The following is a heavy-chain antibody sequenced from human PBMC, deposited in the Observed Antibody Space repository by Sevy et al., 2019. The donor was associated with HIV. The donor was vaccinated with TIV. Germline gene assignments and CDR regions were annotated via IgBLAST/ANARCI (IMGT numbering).Heavy chain of an antibody. J-gene: IGHJ4*02. CDR1: GFTFSSYA. CDR2: FSGRGGSGDKT. CDR3: ARKYDSSGYFDY. D-gene: IGHD3-22*01. Sequence: GGSLRLSCAASGFTFSSYAMNWVRQAPGKGLEWVSGFSGRGGSGDKTNYADTVKGRFTIARDDSKNSLYLQLNSLRAADTDIYYCARKYDSSGYFDYWGQGTLVTVSS. V-gene: IGHV3-23*01.